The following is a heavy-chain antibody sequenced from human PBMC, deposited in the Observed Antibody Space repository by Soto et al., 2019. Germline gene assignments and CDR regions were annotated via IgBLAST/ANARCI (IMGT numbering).Heavy chain of an antibody. V-gene: IGHV1-18*01. Sequence: QVQLVQSGAEVKKPGASVKVSCKASGYTFTSYGISWVRQAPGQGLEWMGWISAYNGNTNYAQKLQGRVTMTTDTSTSRAYMELRSLRSDDTAVYYCTSTYYYGSGSYLPFDYWGQGTLVTVSS. J-gene: IGHJ4*02. CDR1: GYTFTSYG. CDR2: ISAYNGNT. CDR3: TSTYYYGSGSYLPFDY. D-gene: IGHD3-10*01.